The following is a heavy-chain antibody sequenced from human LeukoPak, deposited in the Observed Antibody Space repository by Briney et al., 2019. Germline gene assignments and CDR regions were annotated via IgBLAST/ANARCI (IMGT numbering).Heavy chain of an antibody. CDR2: ISSSSSYI. CDR3: ATSDAGYGSGIFYY. CDR1: GFTFSSYW. Sequence: PGGSLRLSCAASGFTFSSYWMSWVRQAPGKGLEWVSSISSSSSYIYYADSVKGRFTISRDNAKNSLYLQMNSLRAEDTAVYYCATSDAGYGSGIFYYWGQGTLVTVSS. V-gene: IGHV3-21*01. D-gene: IGHD3-10*01. J-gene: IGHJ4*02.